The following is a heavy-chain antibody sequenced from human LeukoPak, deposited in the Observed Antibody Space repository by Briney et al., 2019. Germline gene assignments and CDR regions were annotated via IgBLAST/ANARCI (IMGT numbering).Heavy chain of an antibody. CDR1: GYSFTSYW. CDR2: IYPGDSDT. J-gene: IGHJ5*02. Sequence: GESLKISCKGSGYSFTSYWIGWVRQMPGKGLEWMGIIYPGDSDTRYSPSFQGQVTISADKSISTAYLQWSSLKASDTAMYYCARHRIDDILTGPNWFDPWGQGTLVTVSS. D-gene: IGHD3-9*01. V-gene: IGHV5-51*01. CDR3: ARHRIDDILTGPNWFDP.